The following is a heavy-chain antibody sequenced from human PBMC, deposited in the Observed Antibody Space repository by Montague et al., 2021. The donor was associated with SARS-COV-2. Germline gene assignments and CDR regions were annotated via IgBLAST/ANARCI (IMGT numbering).Heavy chain of an antibody. J-gene: IGHJ4*02. CDR3: AHRGMIRGLIFDY. CDR1: GFSLRSDDEG. D-gene: IGHD3-10*01. Sequence: PALVKPTQTLTLTCTFSGFSLRSDDEGVAWIRQSPGQALEWLAVICWNGDKRYSPSLQRGLTITKDTSENQVVLTMTNMDPVDTATYYCAHRGMIRGLIFDYWGQGTLVAVSS. V-gene: IGHV2-5*01. CDR2: ICWNGDK.